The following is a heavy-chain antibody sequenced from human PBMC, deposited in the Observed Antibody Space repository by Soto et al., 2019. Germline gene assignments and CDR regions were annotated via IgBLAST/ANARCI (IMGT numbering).Heavy chain of an antibody. V-gene: IGHV4-39*01. CDR1: GGSISSSSYY. CDR2: IYYSGST. J-gene: IGHJ5*02. CDR3: ARHHPVTMIVSVWDWFDP. D-gene: IGHD3-22*01. Sequence: QLQLQESGPGLVKPSETLSLTCTVSGGSISSSSYYWGWIRQPPGKGLEWIGSIYYSGSTYYNPSLKSRVTISVDTSKNQFSLKLSSVTAADTAVYYCARHHPVTMIVSVWDWFDPWGQGTLVTVSS.